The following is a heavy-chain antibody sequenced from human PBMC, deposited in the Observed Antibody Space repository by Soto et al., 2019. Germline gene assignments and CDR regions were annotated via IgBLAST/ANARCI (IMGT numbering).Heavy chain of an antibody. CDR3: ARDYYDSSGLNWFGP. D-gene: IGHD3-22*01. V-gene: IGHV1-3*01. Sequence: ASVKVSCKASGYTFTSYAMHWVRQAPGQRLEWMGWINAGNGNTKYSQKFQGRVTITRDTSASTAYMELSSLRSEDTAVYYCARDYYDSSGLNWFGPWGQGTLVSVSS. CDR1: GYTFTSYA. CDR2: INAGNGNT. J-gene: IGHJ5*02.